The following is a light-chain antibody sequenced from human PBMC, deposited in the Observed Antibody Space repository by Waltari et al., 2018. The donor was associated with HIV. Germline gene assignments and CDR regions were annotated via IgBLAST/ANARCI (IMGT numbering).Light chain of an antibody. J-gene: IGKJ2*01. CDR2: DAS. Sequence: DIQMTQSPSTLSASVGDRVTITCRASQSLSDALAWYQQKPGRAPKLLIYDASTLQGGVPSRFSGSGSGTDFNLTISNLQPDDSATYYCQQYRSYPRTFGQGATVDIK. CDR1: QSLSDA. CDR3: QQYRSYPRT. V-gene: IGKV1-5*01.